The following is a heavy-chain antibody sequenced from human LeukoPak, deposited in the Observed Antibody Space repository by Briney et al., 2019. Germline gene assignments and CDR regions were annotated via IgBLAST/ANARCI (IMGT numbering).Heavy chain of an antibody. Sequence: PSGTLSLTCAVSGGSLSGDYRSWVRQPPGKGLEWVGYIYYSGSTHYNPPLKSRVTISVDTSKDHFSLKLSSVTAADTAVYYCARHYGATGGVFDYWGQGALVTVSS. J-gene: IGHJ4*02. V-gene: IGHV4-59*08. D-gene: IGHD7-27*01. CDR3: ARHYGATGGVFDY. CDR1: GGSLSGDY. CDR2: IYYSGST.